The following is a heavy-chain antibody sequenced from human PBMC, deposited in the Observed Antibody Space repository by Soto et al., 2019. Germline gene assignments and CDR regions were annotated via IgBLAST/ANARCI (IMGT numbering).Heavy chain of an antibody. Sequence: SQNLSLTCAISRDSVSSNSGAWHWIRQSPSRGLEWLGRTYYRSKWNNEYAPSVKSRITINPDTSKNQFSLHVNSVAPEDTAVYYCARDGGSERARYMDVWGKGTTVTVSS. J-gene: IGHJ6*03. V-gene: IGHV6-1*01. CDR1: RDSVSSNSGA. D-gene: IGHD3-10*01. CDR3: ARDGGSERARYMDV. CDR2: TYYRSKWNN.